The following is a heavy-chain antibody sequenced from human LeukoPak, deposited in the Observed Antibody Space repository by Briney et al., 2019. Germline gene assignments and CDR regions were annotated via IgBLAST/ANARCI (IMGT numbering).Heavy chain of an antibody. CDR1: GFTFSSYW. D-gene: IGHD3-10*01. V-gene: IGHV3-74*01. CDR2: INSDGSST. Sequence: GGSLRLSCAASGFTFSSYWMHWVRQAPGKGLVWVSRINSDGSSTSYADSVKGRFTISRDNAKNTLYLQMNSLRAEDTAAYYCARVLLWFGEFPDYWGQGTLVTVSS. CDR3: ARVLLWFGEFPDY. J-gene: IGHJ4*02.